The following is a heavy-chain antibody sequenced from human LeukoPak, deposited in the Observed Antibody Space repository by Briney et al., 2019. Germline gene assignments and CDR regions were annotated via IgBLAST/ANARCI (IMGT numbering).Heavy chain of an antibody. CDR2: IYYSGST. CDR1: GFTFSSYA. CDR3: ASQSDGEAYYYGMDV. Sequence: GSLRLSCAASGFTFSSYAMSWIRQPPGKGLEWIGYIYYSGSTNYNPSLKSRVTISVDTSKNQFSLKLSSVTAADTAVYYCASQSDGEAYYYGMDVWGQGTTVTVSS. D-gene: IGHD4-17*01. V-gene: IGHV4-59*01. J-gene: IGHJ6*02.